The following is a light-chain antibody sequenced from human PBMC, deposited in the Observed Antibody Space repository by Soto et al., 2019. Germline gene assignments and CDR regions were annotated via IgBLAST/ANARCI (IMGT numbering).Light chain of an antibody. CDR3: QSYDATNQV. V-gene: IGLV6-57*01. Sequence: NFMLTQPHSVSESPGKTVTISCTRSSGSIASNYVQWYQQRPRSSPTTAIYEDNQRPSGVPDRFSGSIDSSSNSASLTISGLETEDEADYYCQSYDATNQVFGGGTKLTVL. CDR1: SGSIASNY. CDR2: EDN. J-gene: IGLJ3*02.